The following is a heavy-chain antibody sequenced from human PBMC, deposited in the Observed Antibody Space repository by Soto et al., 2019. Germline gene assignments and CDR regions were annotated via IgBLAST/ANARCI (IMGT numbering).Heavy chain of an antibody. CDR1: GFSFSSYS. CDR3: ATMNGYFEY. V-gene: IGHV3-23*01. Sequence: SGGSLRLSCADSGFSFSSYSMSWVRQTPEKGLEWVSAITASGDRTYYADSVEGRFTISRDNSKNTHYLQMTSLRAEDTAIYYCATMNGYFEYWGQGTPVTVSA. D-gene: IGHD3-22*01. CDR2: ITASGDRT. J-gene: IGHJ4*02.